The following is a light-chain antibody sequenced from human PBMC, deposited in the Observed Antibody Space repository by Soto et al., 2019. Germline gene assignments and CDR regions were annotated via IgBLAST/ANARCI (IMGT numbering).Light chain of an antibody. CDR2: FNN. CDR1: SSNIGSNT. J-gene: IGLJ2*01. Sequence: QSVLTQPPSASGTPGLRVTISCSGSSSNIGSNTVNWYKQLPGTAPKLLIYFNNQRPSGVPDRFSGSKSGTSASLAISGLQSEDEADYYCAAWDDILNGQEVFGGGTKLTVL. V-gene: IGLV1-44*01. CDR3: AAWDDILNGQEV.